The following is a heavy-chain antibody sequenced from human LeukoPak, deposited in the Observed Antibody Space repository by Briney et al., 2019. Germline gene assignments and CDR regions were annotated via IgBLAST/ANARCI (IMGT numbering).Heavy chain of an antibody. D-gene: IGHD4/OR15-4a*01. CDR2: IYGSGGST. CDR1: GFTFSNYA. J-gene: IGHJ4*02. V-gene: IGHV3-23*05. CDR3: AKSRFQATNYDY. Sequence: GGSLRLSCAASGFTFSNYAMSWVRQAPGKGLEWVSGIYGSGGSTYYADSVKGRFTISRDNSKNTLFLQMNSLRAEDTAVYYCAKSRFQATNYDYWGQGTLVTVSS.